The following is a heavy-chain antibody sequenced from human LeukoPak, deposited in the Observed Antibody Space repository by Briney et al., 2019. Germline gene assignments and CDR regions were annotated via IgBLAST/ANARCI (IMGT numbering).Heavy chain of an antibody. D-gene: IGHD3-16*02. CDR1: GGTFSRYA. CDR2: IIPIFGTA. CDR3: ARASYTLSGNPASDFDY. J-gene: IGHJ4*02. V-gene: IGHV1-69*13. Sequence: ASVKVSCKSSGGTFSRYAISWVRPAPGQGLEWMGGIIPIFGTANYAQKLQGRVTITADESTSTAYMDLSRLRFEDTAVYYCARASYTLSGNPASDFDYWGQGTLVTVSS.